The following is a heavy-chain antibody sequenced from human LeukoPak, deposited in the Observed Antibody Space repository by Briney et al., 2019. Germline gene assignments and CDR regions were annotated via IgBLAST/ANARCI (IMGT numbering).Heavy chain of an antibody. D-gene: IGHD5-18*01. CDR3: AKDISSYGDRDYFDY. CDR2: ISWDGGST. CDR1: GFTFDDYT. J-gene: IGHJ4*02. Sequence: GGSLRLSCAASGFTFDDYTMHWVRQAPGKGLEWVSLISWDGGSTYYADSVKDRFTISRDNSKNSLYLQMNSLRTEDTALYYCAKDISSYGDRDYFDYWGQGTLVTVSS. V-gene: IGHV3-43*01.